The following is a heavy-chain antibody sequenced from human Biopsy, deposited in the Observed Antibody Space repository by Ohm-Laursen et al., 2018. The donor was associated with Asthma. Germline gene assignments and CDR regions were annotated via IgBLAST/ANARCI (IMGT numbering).Heavy chain of an antibody. CDR1: GYNFISFA. CDR3: ARTYYDFLTGQVKDVFGV. V-gene: IGHV1-3*04. CDR2: VNTGNGDT. Sequence: ATVKISCKSSGYNFISFAIHWVRQAPGQRLEWMGWVNTGNGDTKYSQKFQGRVTITRDTSASTAYMELRGLRSEDTATYYCARTYYDFLTGQVKDVFGVWGQGTMVTVSS. D-gene: IGHD3-9*01. J-gene: IGHJ3*01.